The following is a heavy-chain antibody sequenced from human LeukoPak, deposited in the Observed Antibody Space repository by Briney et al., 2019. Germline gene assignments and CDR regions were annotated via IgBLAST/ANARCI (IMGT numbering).Heavy chain of an antibody. CDR2: INTNPGNP. J-gene: IGHJ3*02. Sequence: ASVKVSCKASGYTFTSYAMNWVRQAPGQGLEWMGWINTNPGNPTYAQGFTGRFVFSLDTSVSTAYLQISSLKAEDTAVYYCARDPSRYSSKWWGAWGACDIWGQGTMVTVSS. CDR1: GYTFTSYA. CDR3: ARDPSRYSSKWWGAWGACDI. D-gene: IGHD6-13*01. V-gene: IGHV7-4-1*02.